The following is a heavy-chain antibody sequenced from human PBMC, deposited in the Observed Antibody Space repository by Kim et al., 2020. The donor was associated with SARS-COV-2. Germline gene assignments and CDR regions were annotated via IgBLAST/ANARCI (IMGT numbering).Heavy chain of an antibody. D-gene: IGHD3-10*01. Sequence: SETLSLTCTVSGGSISTSYWSWIRQAPERGLEWIGYIFDSENTNYNPSLKSRVTISVDTSKNQVSLKIISVTAADTAVYFCARISPRTIRAVLTQYTWFDPWGQGTLVTVSS. CDR1: GGSISTSY. V-gene: IGHV4-59*01. CDR3: ARISPRTIRAVLTQYTWFDP. J-gene: IGHJ5*02. CDR2: IFDSENT.